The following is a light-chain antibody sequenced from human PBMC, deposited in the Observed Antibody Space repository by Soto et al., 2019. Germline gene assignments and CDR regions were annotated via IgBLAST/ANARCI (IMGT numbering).Light chain of an antibody. Sequence: QSALTQPASVSGSPGQSMTISCTGTSSDVGFYDYVSWYQHHPGKAPKLIIYEVNNRPSGVSNRFSGSKSGNTASLTISGLQDEDEDDYYCSSYTSRSTRVFGGGTKLTVL. J-gene: IGLJ3*02. CDR3: SSYTSRSTRV. CDR2: EVN. CDR1: SSDVGFYDY. V-gene: IGLV2-14*01.